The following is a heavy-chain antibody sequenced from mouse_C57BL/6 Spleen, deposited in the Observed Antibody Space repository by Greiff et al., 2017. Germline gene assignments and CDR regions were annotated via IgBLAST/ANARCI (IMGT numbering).Heavy chain of an antibody. CDR1: GYAFSSSW. D-gene: IGHD1-1*01. Sequence: QVQLMQSGPELVKPGASVKISCKASGYAFSSSWMNWVQQSPGKGLEWIGPIYPGDGDTHYNGKFKGKSTLTADNSSSTAYMQLSSLTSADSAVYCCARSHITAVVAPAYWGQGTLVTVSA. V-gene: IGHV1-82*01. CDR3: ARSHITAVVAPAY. CDR2: IYPGDGDT. J-gene: IGHJ3*01.